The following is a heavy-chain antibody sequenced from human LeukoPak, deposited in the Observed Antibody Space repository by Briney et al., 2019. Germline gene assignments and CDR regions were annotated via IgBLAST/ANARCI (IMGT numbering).Heavy chain of an antibody. J-gene: IGHJ3*02. CDR3: ARAGPARNAFDI. CDR2: ISGSSSYT. CDR1: GFSFSDSY. V-gene: IGHV3-11*06. D-gene: IGHD3-10*01. Sequence: PGGSLRLSCAASGFSFSDSYMNWIRQAPGKGLEWVSYISGSSSYTDYADSVKGRFTISRDNAKNSLYLQMNSLRAEDTAVYYCARAGPARNAFDIWGQGTMVTVSS.